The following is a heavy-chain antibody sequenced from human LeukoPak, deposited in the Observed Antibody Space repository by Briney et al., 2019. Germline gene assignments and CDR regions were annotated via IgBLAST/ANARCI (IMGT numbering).Heavy chain of an antibody. Sequence: PSETLSLTCTVSGGSISSSSYYWGWIRQPPGKGLEWIGSIYYSGSTYYNPSLKSRVTISVDTSKNQFSLKLSSVTAADTAVYYCARLEGSGWPYSYYYGMDVWGQGTTVTVSS. V-gene: IGHV4-39*01. CDR2: IYYSGST. J-gene: IGHJ6*02. D-gene: IGHD6-19*01. CDR3: ARLEGSGWPYSYYYGMDV. CDR1: GGSISSSSYY.